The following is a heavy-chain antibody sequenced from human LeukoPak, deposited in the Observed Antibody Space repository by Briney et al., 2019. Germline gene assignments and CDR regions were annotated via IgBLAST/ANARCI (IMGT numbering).Heavy chain of an antibody. Sequence: SETLSLTCAVYGGSFSGYYWSWIRQPPGKGLEWIGEINHSGSTNYNPSPKSRVTISVDTSKNQFSLKLSSVTAADTAVYYCARGVATIVGYYYGMDVWGQGTTVTVSS. CDR3: ARGVATIVGYYYGMDV. CDR1: GGSFSGYY. D-gene: IGHD5-12*01. J-gene: IGHJ6*02. V-gene: IGHV4-34*01. CDR2: INHSGST.